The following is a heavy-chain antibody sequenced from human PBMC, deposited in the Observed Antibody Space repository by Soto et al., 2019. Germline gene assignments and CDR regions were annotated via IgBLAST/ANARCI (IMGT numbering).Heavy chain of an antibody. CDR2: INPNSGGT. V-gene: IGHV1-2*02. J-gene: IGHJ4*02. Sequence: GASVKVSCKASGYTFTGYYMHWVRQAPGQGLEWMGWINPNSGGTNYAQKFQGRVTMTRDTSISTAYMELGRLRSDDTAVYYCARDSPHYDILTGFAFSGAGDYWGQGALVTVSS. CDR3: ARDSPHYDILTGFAFSGAGDY. CDR1: GYTFTGYY. D-gene: IGHD3-9*01.